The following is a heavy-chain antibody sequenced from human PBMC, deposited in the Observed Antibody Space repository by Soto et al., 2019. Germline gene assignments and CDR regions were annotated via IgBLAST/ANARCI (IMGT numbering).Heavy chain of an antibody. CDR3: ARGGAGVVLMVLPIRGFDY. CDR1: GYTFTGYY. CDR2: INPNSGGT. Sequence: ASVKVSCKASGYTFTGYYIHWVRQAPGQGLEWMGWINPNSGGTNYAQKFQGRVTMTRDTSISTAYMELSRLRSDATAVYYCARGGAGVVLMVLPIRGFDYWGQGTLVTVSS. D-gene: IGHD2-8*01. V-gene: IGHV1-2*02. J-gene: IGHJ4*02.